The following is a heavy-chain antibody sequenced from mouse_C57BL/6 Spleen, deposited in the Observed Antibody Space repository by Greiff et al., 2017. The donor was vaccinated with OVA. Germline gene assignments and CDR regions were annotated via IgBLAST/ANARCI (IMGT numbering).Heavy chain of an antibody. CDR3: TTSFITTVVPPFAY. Sequence: EVQLQQSGAELVRPGASVKLSCTASGFNIKDYYMHWVKQRPEQGLEWIGRIDPEDGDTEYAPKFQGKATMTADTSSNTAYLQLSSLTSEDTAVYYCTTSFITTVVPPFAYWGQGTLVTVSA. CDR1: GFNIKDYY. J-gene: IGHJ3*01. D-gene: IGHD1-1*01. V-gene: IGHV14-1*01. CDR2: IDPEDGDT.